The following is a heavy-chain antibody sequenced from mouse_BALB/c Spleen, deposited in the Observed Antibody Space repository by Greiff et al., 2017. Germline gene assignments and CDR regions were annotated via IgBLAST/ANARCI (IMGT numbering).Heavy chain of an antibody. D-gene: IGHD1-2*01. CDR3: ARRDTTATGYFDV. J-gene: IGHJ1*01. Sequence: QVQLQQSGAELVKPGASVKLSCKTSGYTFTSYWIQWVKQRPGQGLGWIGEIFPGTGTTYYNEKFKGKATLTIDTSSSTAYMQLSSLTSEDSAVYFCARRDTTATGYFDVWGAGTTVTVSS. CDR1: GYTFTSYW. V-gene: IGHV1S132*01. CDR2: IFPGTGTT.